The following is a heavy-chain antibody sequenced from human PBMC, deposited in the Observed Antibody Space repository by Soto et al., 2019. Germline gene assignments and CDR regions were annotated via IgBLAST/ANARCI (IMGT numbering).Heavy chain of an antibody. V-gene: IGHV5-51*01. D-gene: IGHD4-17*01. CDR2: IYPGGSDT. Sequence: PGGSLKISCKASGYSFNNYWIGWVRQTSGKGLEWMWVIYPGGSDTRYSPSLQGQVTISADKSISTAYLQWSGLRASDTAIYYCARHVGKMTTMTPRWFDSWGQGTQVTVSS. CDR1: GYSFNNYW. CDR3: ARHVGKMTTMTPRWFDS. J-gene: IGHJ5*01.